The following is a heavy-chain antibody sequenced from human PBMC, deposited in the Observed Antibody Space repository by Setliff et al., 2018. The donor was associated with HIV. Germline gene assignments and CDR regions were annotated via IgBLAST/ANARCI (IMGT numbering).Heavy chain of an antibody. D-gene: IGHD3-3*01. Sequence: SCAASGFTFSSYSINWVRQAPGKGLEWVSYISSSSSTIYYADSVTGRFTISRDNAKNSLYLQMNSLIAEDTAVYYCARVKGRWSDYWGQGTLVTVSS. J-gene: IGHJ4*02. CDR3: ARVKGRWSDY. CDR1: GFTFSSYS. V-gene: IGHV3-48*01. CDR2: ISSSSSTI.